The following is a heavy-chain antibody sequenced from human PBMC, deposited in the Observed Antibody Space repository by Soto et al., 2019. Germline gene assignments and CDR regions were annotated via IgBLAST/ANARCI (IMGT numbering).Heavy chain of an antibody. D-gene: IGHD1-26*01. CDR2: VYNSGGT. J-gene: IGHJ4*02. CDR3: ATLSGTYRFDY. CDR1: PASITSGYYY. V-gene: IGHV4-30-4*01. Sequence: QVQLQESGPGLVKPSQTLSLTCTVSPASITSGYYYWSWIRQPPGRVLEWIGYVYNSGGTYYNPSLQSRVTISADTSKNQFSLKLSSVTAAGTAVYYCATLSGTYRFDYWGQATLVTVSS.